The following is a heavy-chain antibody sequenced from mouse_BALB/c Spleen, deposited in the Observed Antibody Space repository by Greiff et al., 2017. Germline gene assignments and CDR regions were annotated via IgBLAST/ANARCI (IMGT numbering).Heavy chain of an antibody. J-gene: IGHJ2*01. CDR3: ALYYDYSFDY. V-gene: IGHV3-2*02. CDR1: GYSITSDYA. CDR2: ISYSGST. Sequence: ESGPGLVKPSQSLSLTCTVTGYSITSDYAWNWIRQFPGNKLEWMGYISYSGSTSYNPSLKSRISITRDTSKNQFFLQLNSVTTEDTATYYCALYYDYSFDYWGQGTTLTVSS. D-gene: IGHD2-4*01.